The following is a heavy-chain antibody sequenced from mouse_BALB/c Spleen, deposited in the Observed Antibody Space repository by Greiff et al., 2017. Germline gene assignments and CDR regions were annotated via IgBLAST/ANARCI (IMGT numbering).Heavy chain of an antibody. Sequence: EVQGVESGGGLVKPGGSLKLSCAASGFTFSSYGMSWVRQTPEKRLEWVATISSGGSYTYYPDSVKGRFTISRDNAKNTLYLQMSSLRSEDTAMYYCARHGGINTVVAKDAMDYWGQGTSVTVSS. D-gene: IGHD1-1*01. CDR1: GFTFSSYG. J-gene: IGHJ4*01. CDR2: ISSGGSYT. V-gene: IGHV5-9-3*01. CDR3: ARHGGINTVVAKDAMDY.